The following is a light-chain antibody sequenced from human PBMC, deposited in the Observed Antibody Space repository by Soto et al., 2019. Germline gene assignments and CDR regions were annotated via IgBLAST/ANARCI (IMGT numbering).Light chain of an antibody. CDR2: DAS. J-gene: IGKJ2*01. V-gene: IGKV3-11*01. CDR1: QSVSSY. CDR3: QQRSNWPPMYT. Sequence: EIVLTQSPATLSLSPGERATLSCRASQSVSSYLAWYQQKPGQAPRLLIYDASNRAPGIPARFSGSESGTDFTLTINSREPEDFAVYYCQQRSNWPPMYTFGQGTKLEIK.